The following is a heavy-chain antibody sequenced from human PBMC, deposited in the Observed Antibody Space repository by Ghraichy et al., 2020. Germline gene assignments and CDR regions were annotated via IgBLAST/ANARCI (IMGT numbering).Heavy chain of an antibody. CDR1: GDSIISNNW. CDR2: IFHSGST. D-gene: IGHD2-2*01. Sequence: TLSLNCAVSGDSIISNNWWSWVRQPPGKGLEWIGEIFHSGSTNYNPSLKSRITISLDKSKNQFSLKMTSVTAADTAVYYCAREIDQLRYFDSWGQGTLVTVSS. CDR3: AREIDQLRYFDS. V-gene: IGHV4-4*02. J-gene: IGHJ4*02.